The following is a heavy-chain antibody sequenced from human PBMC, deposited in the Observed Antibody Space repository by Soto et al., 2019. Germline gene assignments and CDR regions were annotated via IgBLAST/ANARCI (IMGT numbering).Heavy chain of an antibody. V-gene: IGHV4-34*01. CDR1: GGSFSGYY. D-gene: IGHD3-16*02. CDR3: ARVRPGGSYRYPEFDY. Sequence: PSETLSLTSAVYGGSFSGYYWSWIRQPPGKGLEWIGEINHSGSTNYNPSLKSRVTISVDTSKNQFSLKLSSVTAADTAVYYCARVRPGGSYRYPEFDYWGQGTLVTVSS. J-gene: IGHJ4*02. CDR2: INHSGST.